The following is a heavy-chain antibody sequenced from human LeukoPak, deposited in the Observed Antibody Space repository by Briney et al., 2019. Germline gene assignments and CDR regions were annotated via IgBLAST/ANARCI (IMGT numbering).Heavy chain of an antibody. CDR2: IHNSGTT. J-gene: IGHJ4*02. CDR3: ARRYYYNLGSFPFDF. V-gene: IGHV4-34*01. Sequence: PSETLSLTCAVSGGPFSGYFWSWIRQSSGKGLEWIGEIHNSGTTNYNPSLNSRITISEDTSKNQFYLNLSSVTAADTAVYYCARRYYYNLGSFPFDFWGQGTLVTVSS. CDR1: GGPFSGYF. D-gene: IGHD3-10*01.